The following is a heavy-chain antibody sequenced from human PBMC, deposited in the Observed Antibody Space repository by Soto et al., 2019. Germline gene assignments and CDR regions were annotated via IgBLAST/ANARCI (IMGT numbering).Heavy chain of an antibody. D-gene: IGHD4-4*01. CDR1: GGSISSGDYY. V-gene: IGHV4-30-4*01. CDR2: IYYSGST. CDR3: AAPLTTNYYYYGMDV. J-gene: IGHJ6*02. Sequence: SETLSLTCTVSGGSISSGDYYWSWIRQPPGKGLEWIGYIYYSGSTYYNPSLKSRVTISVDTSKNQFSLKLSSVTAADTAVYYCAAPLTTNYYYYGMDVWGQGTTVTVSS.